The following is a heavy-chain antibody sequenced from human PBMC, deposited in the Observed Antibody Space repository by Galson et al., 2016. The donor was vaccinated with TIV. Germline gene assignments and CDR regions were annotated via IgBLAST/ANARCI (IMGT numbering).Heavy chain of an antibody. Sequence: SLRLSCAASGFTFSTNYMAWVRQAPGKGLEWVSLIFTDGTTYYADPVKGRFTISIDNYKTTVYLQMNSLRSDDTAVYYCAREPSNWGSGTFDYWGQGTPVIVSS. J-gene: IGHJ4*02. V-gene: IGHV3-53*05. CDR1: GFTFSTNY. CDR2: IFTDGTT. CDR3: AREPSNWGSGTFDY. D-gene: IGHD7-27*01.